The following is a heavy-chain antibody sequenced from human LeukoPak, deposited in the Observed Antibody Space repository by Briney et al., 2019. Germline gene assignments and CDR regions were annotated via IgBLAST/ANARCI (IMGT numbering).Heavy chain of an antibody. J-gene: IGHJ3*02. V-gene: IGHV3-9*01. Sequence: PGESLRLSCAASGFTFDDYAMHWVRQAPGKGLEWVSGISWNGGSIGYADSMKGRFTISRDNAKNSLYLQMNSLRAEDTALYYCAKSGSSGYYPPTSFIWGQGTMVTVSS. CDR2: ISWNGGSI. CDR3: AKSGSSGYYPPTSFI. CDR1: GFTFDDYA. D-gene: IGHD3-22*01.